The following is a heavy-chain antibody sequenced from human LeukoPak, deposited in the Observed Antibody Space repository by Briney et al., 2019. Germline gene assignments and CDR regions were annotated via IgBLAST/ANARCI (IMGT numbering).Heavy chain of an antibody. Sequence: PSETLSLTCAVYGGSFSGYYWSWIRQPPGKGLEWIGEINHSGSTNYNPSLKSRVTISVDTSKNQFSLKLSSVTAADTAVYYCARHRHCSGGSCYYDYYYYMDVWGKGTTVTISS. D-gene: IGHD2-15*01. J-gene: IGHJ6*03. V-gene: IGHV4-34*01. CDR3: ARHRHCSGGSCYYDYYYYMDV. CDR2: INHSGST. CDR1: GGSFSGYY.